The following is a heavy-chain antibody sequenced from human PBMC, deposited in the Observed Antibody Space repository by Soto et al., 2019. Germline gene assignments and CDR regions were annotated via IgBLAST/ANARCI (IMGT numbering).Heavy chain of an antibody. Sequence: GASVKVSCKASGYTFTSYAMHWVRQAPGQRLEWMGWINAGNGNTKYSQKFQGRVTITRDTSASTAYMELSSLRSDDTAVYYCAKTSGGSNYYYYGMDVWGQGTTVTVSS. J-gene: IGHJ6*02. V-gene: IGHV1-3*01. D-gene: IGHD5-12*01. CDR1: GYTFTSYA. CDR3: AKTSGGSNYYYYGMDV. CDR2: INAGNGNT.